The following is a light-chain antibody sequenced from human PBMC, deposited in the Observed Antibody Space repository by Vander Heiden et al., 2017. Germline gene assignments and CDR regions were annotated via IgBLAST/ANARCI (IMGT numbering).Light chain of an antibody. CDR1: SSDVGGYNY. J-gene: IGLJ3*02. Sequence: QSALTPPPSASGSPGQPVTISCTGTSSDVGGYNYVSWYQQHPGKAPKLMIYEVSKRPSGVPDRFSGSKSGNTASLTVSGLQAEDEADYYCSSYAGSNWVFGGGTKLTVL. V-gene: IGLV2-8*01. CDR3: SSYAGSNWV. CDR2: EVS.